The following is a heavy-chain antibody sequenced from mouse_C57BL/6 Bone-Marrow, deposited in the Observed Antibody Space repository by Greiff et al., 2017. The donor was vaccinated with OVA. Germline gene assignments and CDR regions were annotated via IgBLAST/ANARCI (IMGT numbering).Heavy chain of an antibody. Sequence: VQLQQSGPELVKPGASVKISCKASGYTFTDYYMNWVKQSHGKSLEWIGDINPNNGGTSYNQKFKGKATLTVDKSSSTAYMELRILTSEDSAVYYCARGNDGYYAYYAMDYWGQGTSVTVSS. D-gene: IGHD2-3*01. CDR1: GYTFTDYY. CDR3: ARGNDGYYAYYAMDY. J-gene: IGHJ4*01. CDR2: INPNNGGT. V-gene: IGHV1-26*01.